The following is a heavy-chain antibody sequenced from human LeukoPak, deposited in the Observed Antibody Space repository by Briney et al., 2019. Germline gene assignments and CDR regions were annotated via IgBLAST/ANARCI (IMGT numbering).Heavy chain of an antibody. Sequence: GGSLRLSCAASGFTFSSYWMSWVRQAPGKGLEWVANIKQDGSEKYYVDSVKGRFTISRDNAKNSLYLQMNSLRAEDTAVYYCARVSCSSTSCYDYYYYGMDVWGQGTTVTVSS. V-gene: IGHV3-7*01. CDR2: IKQDGSEK. CDR1: GFTFSSYW. J-gene: IGHJ6*02. CDR3: ARVSCSSTSCYDYYYYGMDV. D-gene: IGHD2-2*01.